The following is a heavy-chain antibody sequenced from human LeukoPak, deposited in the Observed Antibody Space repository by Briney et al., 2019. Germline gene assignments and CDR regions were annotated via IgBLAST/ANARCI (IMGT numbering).Heavy chain of an antibody. V-gene: IGHV4-59*08. CDR3: ARQGPYSSSWYYYYYMDV. D-gene: IGHD6-13*01. CDR2: IYYSGST. CDR1: GGSISSYY. J-gene: IGHJ6*03. Sequence: SETLSLTCTVSGGSISSYYWSWIRQPPGKGLEWIGYIYYSGSTNYNPSLNSRVTISVDTSKNQFSLMLTSVTAADTAVYYCARQGPYSSSWYYYYYMDVWGKGTTVTISS.